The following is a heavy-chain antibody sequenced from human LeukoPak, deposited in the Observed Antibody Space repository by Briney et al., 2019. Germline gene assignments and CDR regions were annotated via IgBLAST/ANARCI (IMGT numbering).Heavy chain of an antibody. D-gene: IGHD1-26*01. CDR3: AREVGATTGNYMDV. J-gene: IGHJ6*03. CDR1: GGSISSYY. CDR2: IYTSGST. V-gene: IGHV4-4*09. Sequence: SETLSLTCTVSGGSISSYYWSWIRQPPGKELEWIGYIYTSGSTNYNPSLKSRVTISVDTSKNQFSLKLSSVTAADTAVYYCAREVGATTGNYMDVWGKGTTVTVSS.